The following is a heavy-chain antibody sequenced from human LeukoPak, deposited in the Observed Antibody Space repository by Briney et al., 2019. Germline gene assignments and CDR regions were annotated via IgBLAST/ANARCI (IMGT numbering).Heavy chain of an antibody. D-gene: IGHD3-10*01. V-gene: IGHV3-48*03. J-gene: IGHJ3*02. CDR3: ASERARGAFDI. Sequence: AGGSLRLSCAASGFTFISYGMSWVRQAPGKGLEWVSYISSSGSTIYYADSVKGRFTISRDNAKNSLYLQMNSLRAEDTAVYYCASERARGAFDIWGQGTMVTVSS. CDR2: ISSSGSTI. CDR1: GFTFISYG.